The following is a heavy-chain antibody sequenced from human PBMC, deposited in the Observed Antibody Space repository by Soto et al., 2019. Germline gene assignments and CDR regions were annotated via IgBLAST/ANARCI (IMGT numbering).Heavy chain of an antibody. D-gene: IGHD1-1*01. J-gene: IGHJ3*02. V-gene: IGHV3-30-3*01. CDR1: GFTFDDYS. Sequence: QVQLVESGGGVVQPGRSLRLSCAASGFTFDDYSMHWVRQAPGKGLEWVALISYDGGTTYYGDSVKGRFTISKDDSKNTLFLQMTSLKSEDTAVYYCARPHIKSAWNDGFDICGQGTMVTFSS. CDR2: ISYDGGTT. CDR3: ARPHIKSAWNDGFDI.